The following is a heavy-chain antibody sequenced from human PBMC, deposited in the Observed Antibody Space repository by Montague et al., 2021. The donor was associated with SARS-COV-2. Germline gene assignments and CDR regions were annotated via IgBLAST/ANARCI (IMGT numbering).Heavy chain of an antibody. D-gene: IGHD2-2*01. CDR2: IYHSGST. CDR1: GGSISSSNW. V-gene: IGHV4-4*02. J-gene: IGHJ5*02. CDR3: ALPTAGSRIDA. Sequence: SETLSLTCAVSGGSISSSNWWSWVRQPPGKGLEWIGDIYHSGSTNYNPPLKSRATISLNKSKNHFSLMRSSVTAADTDVYYCALPTAGSRIDAWGQGTLVTVSS.